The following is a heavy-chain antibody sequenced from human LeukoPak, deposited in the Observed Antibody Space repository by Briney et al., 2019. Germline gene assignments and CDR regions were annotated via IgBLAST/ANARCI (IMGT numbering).Heavy chain of an antibody. D-gene: IGHD2-15*01. J-gene: IGHJ4*02. CDR1: GFTFNTSS. V-gene: IGHV3-23*01. CDR2: ISGSGAST. Sequence: GGSLRLSCAASGFTFNTSSMTWVRQAPGKGLEWVAVISGSGASTYYADSVKGRLTISRDISKNTLYLQMTSLIAADTAVNYRAKGRSASSYSSIPYWGQGSLVTVSS. CDR3: AKGRSASSYSSIPY.